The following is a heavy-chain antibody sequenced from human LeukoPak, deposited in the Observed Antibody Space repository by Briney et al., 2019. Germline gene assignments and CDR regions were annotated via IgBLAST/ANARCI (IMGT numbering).Heavy chain of an antibody. CDR3: ATDSRITGTTGY. D-gene: IGHD1-7*01. Sequence: GASVKVSCKVSGYTLTGLSMHWVRQAPGKGLEWMGGFDPEDGETIYAQKFQGRVTMTEDTSTDTAYMELNSLRSEDTAVYYCATDSRITGTTGYWGQGTLVTVSS. V-gene: IGHV1-24*01. CDR2: FDPEDGET. CDR1: GYTLTGLS. J-gene: IGHJ4*02.